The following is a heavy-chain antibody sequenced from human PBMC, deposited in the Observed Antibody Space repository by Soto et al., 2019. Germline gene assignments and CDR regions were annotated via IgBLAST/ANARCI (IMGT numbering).Heavy chain of an antibody. Sequence: NPSETLSLTCTVSGGSISSSSYYWGWIRQPPGKGLEWIGSIYYSGSTYYNPSLKSRVTISVDTSKNQFSLKLSSVTAADTAVYYCARHLYGFDYWGQGTLVTVSS. CDR2: IYYSGST. V-gene: IGHV4-39*01. J-gene: IGHJ4*02. CDR3: ARHLYGFDY. CDR1: GGSISSSSYY. D-gene: IGHD2-8*01.